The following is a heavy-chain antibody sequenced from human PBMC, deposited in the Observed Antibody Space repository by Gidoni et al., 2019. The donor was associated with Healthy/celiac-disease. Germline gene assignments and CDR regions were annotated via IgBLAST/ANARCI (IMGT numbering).Heavy chain of an antibody. Sequence: VPLQQVGAGLVKPSETLSPTCAVHGWSFRGYYWSWIRQPPGKGLEWIGEINHSGSTNYNPSLKSRVTISVDTSKNQFSLKLSSVTAADTAVYYCARHSGWSGWFDPWGQGTLVTVSS. V-gene: IGHV4-34*01. CDR3: ARHSGWSGWFDP. D-gene: IGHD2-15*01. CDR2: INHSGST. J-gene: IGHJ5*02. CDR1: GWSFRGYY.